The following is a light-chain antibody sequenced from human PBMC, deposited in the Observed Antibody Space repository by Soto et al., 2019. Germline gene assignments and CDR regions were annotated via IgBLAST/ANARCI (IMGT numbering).Light chain of an antibody. Sequence: DIPITQSPSSLSASVGDRVTITCQASQDINNFLHWYQQKPGKAPKLLIYDASNLETGVPSRFRGSGSGTDFTLTISGLQPEDFATYYCQQFDTLPFTFGPGTKVDI. CDR3: QQFDTLPFT. V-gene: IGKV1-33*01. J-gene: IGKJ3*01. CDR2: DAS. CDR1: QDINNF.